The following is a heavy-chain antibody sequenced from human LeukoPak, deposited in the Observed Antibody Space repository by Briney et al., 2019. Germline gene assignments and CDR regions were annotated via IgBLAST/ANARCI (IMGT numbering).Heavy chain of an antibody. Sequence: TGGSLRLSCAASGFMFSSNAMNWVRQAPGKGLEWVSVISGSGASTYYADSVKGRFSISRDNSKNTLYLQMNSLRAGDTAVYYCAKARYGDGRGVDYWGQGTLATVSS. CDR3: AKARYGDGRGVDY. D-gene: IGHD4-17*01. CDR2: ISGSGAST. V-gene: IGHV3-23*01. J-gene: IGHJ4*02. CDR1: GFMFSSNA.